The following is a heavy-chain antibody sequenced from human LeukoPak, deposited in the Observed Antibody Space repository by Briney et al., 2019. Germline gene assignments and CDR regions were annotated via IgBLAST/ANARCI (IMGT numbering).Heavy chain of an antibody. J-gene: IGHJ4*02. CDR1: GYTFTSYG. V-gene: IGHV1-18*01. D-gene: IGHD3-9*01. CDR2: ISAYNGNT. CDR3: ARDASLRYFDWRAQDY. Sequence: ASVKVSCKASGYTFTSYGISWVRQAPGQGLEWMGWISAYNGNTNYAQKLQGRVTMTTDTSTSTAYMELRSLRSDDTAVYYCARDASLRYFDWRAQDYWGQGTLVTVSS.